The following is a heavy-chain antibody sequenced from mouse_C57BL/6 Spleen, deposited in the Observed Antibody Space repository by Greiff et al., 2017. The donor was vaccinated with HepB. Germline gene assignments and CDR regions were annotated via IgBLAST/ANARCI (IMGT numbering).Heavy chain of an antibody. D-gene: IGHD1-1*01. V-gene: IGHV1-80*01. CDR3: ARAIITTVVDYAMDY. CDR1: GYAFSSYW. Sequence: VQGVESGAELVKPGASVKISCKASGYAFSSYWMNWVKQRPGKGLEWIGQIYPGDGDTNYNGKFKGKATLTADKSSSTAYMQLSSLTSEDSAVYFCARAIITTVVDYAMDYWGQGTSVTVSS. J-gene: IGHJ4*01. CDR2: IYPGDGDT.